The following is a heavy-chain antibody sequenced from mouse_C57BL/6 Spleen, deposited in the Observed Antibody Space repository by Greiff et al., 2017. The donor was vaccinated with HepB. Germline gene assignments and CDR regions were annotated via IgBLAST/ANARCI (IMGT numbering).Heavy chain of an antibody. Sequence: EVQLQQSGPELVKPGASVKISCKASGYSFTGYYMNWVKQSPEKSLEWIGEINPSTGGTTYNQKFKAKATLTVDKSSSTAYMQLKSLTSEDSAVYYCANYYGSSYDWYFDVWGTGTTVIVSS. CDR2: INPSTGGT. D-gene: IGHD1-1*01. J-gene: IGHJ1*03. CDR3: ANYYGSSYDWYFDV. CDR1: GYSFTGYY. V-gene: IGHV1-42*01.